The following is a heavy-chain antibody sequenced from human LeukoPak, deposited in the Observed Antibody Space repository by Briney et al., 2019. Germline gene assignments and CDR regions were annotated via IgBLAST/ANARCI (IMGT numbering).Heavy chain of an antibody. Sequence: PSETLSLTCAVYGGSFSGHYWSWIRQPPGKGLEWIGEINHSGSTNYNPSLKSRVTISVDTSKNQFSLKLSSVTAADTAVYYCASDVGPYWGQGTLVTVSS. D-gene: IGHD3-16*01. V-gene: IGHV4-34*01. CDR3: ASDVGPY. CDR1: GGSFSGHY. J-gene: IGHJ4*02. CDR2: INHSGST.